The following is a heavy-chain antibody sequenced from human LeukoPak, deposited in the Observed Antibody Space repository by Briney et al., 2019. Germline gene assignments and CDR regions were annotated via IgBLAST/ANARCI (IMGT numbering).Heavy chain of an antibody. Sequence: SETLSLTCTVSGGFVSSSIYYWGWIRQPPGKGLEWIGSIYYSGSTSYNPSLKSRVTISVDTSKNQFSLKLTSVTAADTAVYYCASRNDILTGYVFDFWGQGTLVTVSS. CDR2: IYYSGST. D-gene: IGHD3-9*01. CDR1: GGFVSSSIYY. V-gene: IGHV4-39*01. CDR3: ASRNDILTGYVFDF. J-gene: IGHJ4*02.